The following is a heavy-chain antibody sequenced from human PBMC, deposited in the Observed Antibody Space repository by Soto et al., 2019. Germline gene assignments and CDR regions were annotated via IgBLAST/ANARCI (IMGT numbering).Heavy chain of an antibody. CDR2: LYNAGST. CDR3: ARLGGYSSSTNCYGYYGMDV. CDR1: GGSISMYY. Sequence: PSETRSLTCTVSGGSISMYYCGWIRQPPGEVRGWIGYLYNAGSTIYNPSLKSRVTISVAMSQNQFSLNMNYVTAADTAVYYCARLGGYSSSTNCYGYYGMDVWGQGTTVTVSS. J-gene: IGHJ6*02. D-gene: IGHD2-2*01. V-gene: IGHV4-59*01.